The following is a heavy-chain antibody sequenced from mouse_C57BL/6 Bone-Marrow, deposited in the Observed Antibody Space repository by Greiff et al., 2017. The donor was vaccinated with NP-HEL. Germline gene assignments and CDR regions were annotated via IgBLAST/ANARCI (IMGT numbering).Heavy chain of an antibody. CDR2: IDPSDSYT. Sequence: VQLQQPGAELVMPGASVKLSCKAYGYTFTSYWMHWVKQRPGQGLEWIGEIDPSDSYTNYNQKFKGKSTLTVDKSSSTAYMQLSSLTSEDSAVYYCARWGYGSSYSFYYFDYWGQGTTLTVSS. J-gene: IGHJ2*01. CDR1: GYTFTSYW. CDR3: ARWGYGSSYSFYYFDY. D-gene: IGHD1-1*01. V-gene: IGHV1-69*01.